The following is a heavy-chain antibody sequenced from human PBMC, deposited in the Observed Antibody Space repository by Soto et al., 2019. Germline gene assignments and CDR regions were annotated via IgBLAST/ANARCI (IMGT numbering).Heavy chain of an antibody. CDR1: GYTFTSYD. Sequence: QVPLVQSGAEVKKPGASVKVSCKASGYTFTSYDINWVRQATGQGLEWMGWMNPNSGNTGYAQKFQGRVTMTRNTSISTAYMELSSLRSEDTAVYYCARDVTTANTFDPWGQGTLVTVSS. J-gene: IGHJ5*02. CDR3: ARDVTTANTFDP. V-gene: IGHV1-8*01. D-gene: IGHD4-17*01. CDR2: MNPNSGNT.